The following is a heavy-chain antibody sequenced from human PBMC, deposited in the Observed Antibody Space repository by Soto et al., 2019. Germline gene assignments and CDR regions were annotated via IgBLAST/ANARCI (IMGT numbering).Heavy chain of an antibody. J-gene: IGHJ6*02. V-gene: IGHV3-73*01. CDR1: GFTFSGST. CDR2: IRNKANNYAT. Sequence: GGSLRLSCAASGFTFSGSTIHWVLQASEKGLEWVGRIRNKANNYATTYIASVRGRFTFSRDDSKNTTYLQMNSLKIEDTAIYYCTRPYQEHTSSPHSVYGLDVWGQGTTVTVSS. D-gene: IGHD6-13*01. CDR3: TRPYQEHTSSPHSVYGLDV.